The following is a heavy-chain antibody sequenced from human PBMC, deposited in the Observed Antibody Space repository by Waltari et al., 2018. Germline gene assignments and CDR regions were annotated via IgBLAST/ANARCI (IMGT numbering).Heavy chain of an antibody. CDR1: GVSVRTDP. CDR2: VSFDENIS. D-gene: IGHD2-2*01. CDR3: ARDPRGDASFYYHMDV. Sequence: QGQLVESGGGVVQPGRPLRLSCEVSGVSVRTDPMHWVRQAPGKGLEWVAVVSFDENISYYADSVKGRFTISRDNSESTLYLQMNSLRAEDTAVYFCARDPRGDASFYYHMDVWGRGTTVTVSS. V-gene: IGHV3-30-3*01. J-gene: IGHJ6*03.